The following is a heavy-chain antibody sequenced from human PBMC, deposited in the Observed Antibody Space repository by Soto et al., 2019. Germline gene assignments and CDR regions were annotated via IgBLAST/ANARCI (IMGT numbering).Heavy chain of an antibody. CDR3: AREENCSDGICYSEYFQR. J-gene: IGHJ1*01. V-gene: IGHV1-46*01. D-gene: IGHD2-15*01. CDR1: GYIFTAYS. CDR2: ANPSGGST. Sequence: ASVKVSCKASGYIFTAYSMHWVRQAPGQGLEWMGVANPSGGSTNYAQKFQGRITMTRDTSTSTVYMDLSSLTSEDTAVYYCAREENCSDGICYSEYFQRWGQGTLVTVSS.